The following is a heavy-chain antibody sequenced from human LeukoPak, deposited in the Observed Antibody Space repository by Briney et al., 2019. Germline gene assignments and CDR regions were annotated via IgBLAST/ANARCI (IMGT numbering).Heavy chain of an antibody. CDR3: ARDLTGIAVAGGLNY. Sequence: ASVKVSCKASGYTFTSYGISWVRQAPGQGLEWMGWISAYNGNTNYAQTLQGRVTMTTDTSTSTAYMELRSLRSDDTAVYYCARDLTGIAVAGGLNYWGQGTLVTVSS. CDR2: ISAYNGNT. V-gene: IGHV1-18*01. D-gene: IGHD6-19*01. J-gene: IGHJ4*02. CDR1: GYTFTSYG.